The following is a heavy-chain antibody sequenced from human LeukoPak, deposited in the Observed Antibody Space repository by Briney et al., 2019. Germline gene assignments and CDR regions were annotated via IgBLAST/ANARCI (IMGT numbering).Heavy chain of an antibody. Sequence: GGSPRLSCAASGFTFSSYAMHWVRQAPGKGLEWVAVISYDGSNKYYADSVKGRFTISRDNSKNTLYLQMNSLRAEDTAVYYCARDRGSYLSPPMLAYWGQGTLVTVSS. D-gene: IGHD1-26*01. CDR3: ARDRGSYLSPPMLAY. V-gene: IGHV3-30-3*01. CDR2: ISYDGSNK. J-gene: IGHJ4*02. CDR1: GFTFSSYA.